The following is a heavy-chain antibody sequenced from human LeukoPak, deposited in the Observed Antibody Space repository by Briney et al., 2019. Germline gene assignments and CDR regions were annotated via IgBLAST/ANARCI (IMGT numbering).Heavy chain of an antibody. CDR3: ARSGVPAAILIDY. CDR2: ISSSGSTI. D-gene: IGHD2-2*01. CDR1: GFTFSSYE. Sequence: GGSLSLSCAASGFTFSSYEMNWVRQAPGKGLEWVSYISSSGSTIYYADSVKGRFTISRDNAKNSLYLQMNSLRAEDTAVYYCARSGVPAAILIDYRGQGTLVTVSS. J-gene: IGHJ4*02. V-gene: IGHV3-48*03.